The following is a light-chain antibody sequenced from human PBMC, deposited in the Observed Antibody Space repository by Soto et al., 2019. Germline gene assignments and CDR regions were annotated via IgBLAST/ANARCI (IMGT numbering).Light chain of an antibody. J-gene: IGKJ1*01. CDR3: QQLHSYPFT. V-gene: IGKV1-5*01. Sequence: EIPIAPSPFTLSASVGDGVTLPCRASQSISNRLAWYQQRPGKAPKYLIYDASTLDSGAPSRFSGSGSGTDFTLTINSLQPEDFATYYCQQLHSYPFTFGQGTKVDIK. CDR2: DAS. CDR1: QSISNR.